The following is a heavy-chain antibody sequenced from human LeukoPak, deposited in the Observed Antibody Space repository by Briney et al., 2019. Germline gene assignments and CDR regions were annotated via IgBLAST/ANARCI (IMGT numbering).Heavy chain of an antibody. CDR2: IYYSGST. V-gene: IGHV4-59*01. CDR1: GGSISSYY. Sequence: SETLSLTCTVSGGSISSYYWSWIRQPPGKGLEWIGYIYYSGSTNYNPSLKSRVTISVDTSKNQFSLKLSSVTAADTAVYYCARAGYSSGWYWFDPGPGNPGHRLL. D-gene: IGHD6-19*01. J-gene: IGHJ5*02. CDR3: ARAGYSSGWYWFDP.